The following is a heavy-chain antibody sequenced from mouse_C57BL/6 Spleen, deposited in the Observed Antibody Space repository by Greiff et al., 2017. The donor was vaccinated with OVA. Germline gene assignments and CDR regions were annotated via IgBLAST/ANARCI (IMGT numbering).Heavy chain of an antibody. CDR2: ISNGGGST. CDR3: ARHARLGWYFEV. CDR1: GFTFSDYY. D-gene: IGHD3-1*01. J-gene: IGHJ1*03. V-gene: IGHV5-12*01. Sequence: EVQRVESGGGLVQPGGSLKLSCAASGFTFSDYYMYWVRQTPEKRLEWVAYISNGGGSTYYPDTVKGRFTISRDNAKNTLYLQMSRLKSEETAMYYCARHARLGWYFEVWGTGTTVTVSS.